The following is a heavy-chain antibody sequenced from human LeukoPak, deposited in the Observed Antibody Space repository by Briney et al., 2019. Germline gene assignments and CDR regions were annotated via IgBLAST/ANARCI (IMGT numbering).Heavy chain of an antibody. Sequence: GGSLRLSCAASGFTFSSYAMSWVRQAPGKGLEWVSAISGSGGSTYYADSVKGRFTISRNNSKNTLYLQMNSLRVEDTAVYYCARDLEYSHGLYFQHWGQGTLVTVSS. V-gene: IGHV3-23*01. CDR2: ISGSGGST. D-gene: IGHD5-18*01. J-gene: IGHJ1*01. CDR1: GFTFSSYA. CDR3: ARDLEYSHGLYFQH.